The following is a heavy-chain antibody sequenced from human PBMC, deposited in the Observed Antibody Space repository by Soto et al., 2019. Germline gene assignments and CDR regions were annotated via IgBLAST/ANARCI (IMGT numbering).Heavy chain of an antibody. CDR1: GYTYASYG. CDR3: AREAVSGRTGFDY. CDR2: ISAYNGNT. V-gene: IGHV1-18*01. D-gene: IGHD6-19*01. J-gene: IGHJ4*02. Sequence: SVKVSCKDSGYTYASYGSSWVRQAPGQGLEWMGWISAYNGNTNYAQKLQGRVTMTTDTSTSTAYMELRSLRSDDTAVYYCAREAVSGRTGFDYWGQGTLVTVSS.